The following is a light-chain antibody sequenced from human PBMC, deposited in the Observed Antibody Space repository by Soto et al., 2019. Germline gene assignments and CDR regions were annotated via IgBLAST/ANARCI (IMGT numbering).Light chain of an antibody. Sequence: IQLTQSPSSLSASIGDRVTITCRASQDISSYLAWYRQKAGKAPELLIEAASTLQSGVPSRFSGSGSGTDFALTISSLPPEDFATYYCQQLKRYPLSFGGGPKVEIK. V-gene: IGKV1-9*01. CDR1: QDISSY. J-gene: IGKJ4*01. CDR2: AAS. CDR3: QQLKRYPLS.